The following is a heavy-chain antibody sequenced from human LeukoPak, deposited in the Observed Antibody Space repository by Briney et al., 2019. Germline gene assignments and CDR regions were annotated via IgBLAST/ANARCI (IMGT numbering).Heavy chain of an antibody. CDR2: INHSGST. Sequence: SETLSLTCAVYGGSFSGYYWSWIRQPPGEGLEWIGEINHSGSTNYNPSLKSRVTISVDTSKNQFSLKLSSVTAADTAVYYCARGANYYDSSGYHGWFDPWGQGTLVTVSS. D-gene: IGHD3-22*01. CDR3: ARGANYYDSSGYHGWFDP. V-gene: IGHV4-34*01. CDR1: GGSFSGYY. J-gene: IGHJ5*02.